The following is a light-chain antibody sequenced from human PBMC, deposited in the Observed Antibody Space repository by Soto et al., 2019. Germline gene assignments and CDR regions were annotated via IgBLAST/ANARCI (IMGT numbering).Light chain of an antibody. J-gene: IGKJ1*01. V-gene: IGKV1-27*01. Sequence: DIPLTQSPSSLSASVGDRVTITCRASQGISNFVAWYQQRPGKVPKLLIYGASTLQSGVPSRFSGSGFGTDFTLSISNLQAEDVGTFYCQKYHSAPPTFGHGTRVEIK. CDR3: QKYHSAPPT. CDR1: QGISNF. CDR2: GAS.